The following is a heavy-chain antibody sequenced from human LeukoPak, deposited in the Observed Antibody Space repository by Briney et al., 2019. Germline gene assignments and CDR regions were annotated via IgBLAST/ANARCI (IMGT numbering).Heavy chain of an antibody. CDR3: ARDQPHYYGSGSYYVRERYFDY. CDR2: ISSSSSYI. J-gene: IGHJ4*02. CDR1: GFTFSSYS. D-gene: IGHD3-10*01. Sequence: GGSLRLSCAASGFTFSSYSMNWVRQAPGEGLEWVSSISSSSSYIYYADSVKGRFTISRDNAKNSLYLQMNSLRAEDTAVYYCARDQPHYYGSGSYYVRERYFDYWGQGTLVTVSS. V-gene: IGHV3-21*01.